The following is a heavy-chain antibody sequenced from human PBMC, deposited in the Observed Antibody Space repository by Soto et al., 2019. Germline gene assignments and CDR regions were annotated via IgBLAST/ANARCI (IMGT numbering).Heavy chain of an antibody. D-gene: IGHD3-22*01. CDR2: LSGSGVST. CDR1: GFTFSSYA. CDR3: AKGGGSKDYYDTSGYYLYYYYAMDV. J-gene: IGHJ6*02. V-gene: IGHV3-23*01. Sequence: EVQLLESGGGLVQPGGSLRLSCAASGFTFSSYAMTWVRQAPGKGLEWVSALSGSGVSTYYADSVKGRFTISRDNSKNTLYLQMNSPGGEDTAVYYCAKGGGSKDYYDTSGYYLYYYYAMDVWGQGTTVTVSS.